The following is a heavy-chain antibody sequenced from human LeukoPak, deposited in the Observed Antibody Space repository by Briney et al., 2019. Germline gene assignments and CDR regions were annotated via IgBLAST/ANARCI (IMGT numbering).Heavy chain of an antibody. CDR3: ARGVSGWYLHWFDP. Sequence: SETLSLTCTVSGGSIRNGGYYWSWIRQPPGTGLEWIGETNHSGSTNYNPSLKSRVTISVDTSKNQFSLKLSSVTAADTAVYYCARGVSGWYLHWFDPWGQGTLVTVSS. CDR1: GGSIRNGGYY. V-gene: IGHV4-34*01. CDR2: TNHSGST. J-gene: IGHJ5*02. D-gene: IGHD6-19*01.